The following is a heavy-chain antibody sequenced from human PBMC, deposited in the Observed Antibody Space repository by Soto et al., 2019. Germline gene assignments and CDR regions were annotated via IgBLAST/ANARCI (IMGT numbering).Heavy chain of an antibody. CDR3: ARDLDYYDSSAHGDY. CDR2: NIPIFGTA. D-gene: IGHD3-22*01. Sequence: QVQLVQSGAEVKKPGSSVKVSCKASGGTFSSYAISWVRQAPGQGLEWMGGNIPIFGTANYAQKFQGRVTIXXDXSXXTANMELSSLRSEDTAVYYCARDLDYYDSSAHGDYWGQGTLVTVSS. J-gene: IGHJ4*02. V-gene: IGHV1-69*12. CDR1: GGTFSSYA.